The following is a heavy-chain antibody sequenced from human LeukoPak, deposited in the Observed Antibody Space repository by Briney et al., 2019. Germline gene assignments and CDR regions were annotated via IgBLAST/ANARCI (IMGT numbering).Heavy chain of an antibody. Sequence: GGSLRLSCAASGFTFSSYAMSWVRQAPGKGLEWVSAISGSGGSTYYADSVKGRFTISRDNSNNTLYLQMNSLRADDTAVYYCACIYSSGPFDYWGQGTLVTVSS. V-gene: IGHV3-23*01. J-gene: IGHJ4*02. CDR1: GFTFSSYA. CDR2: ISGSGGST. CDR3: ACIYSSGPFDY. D-gene: IGHD6-19*01.